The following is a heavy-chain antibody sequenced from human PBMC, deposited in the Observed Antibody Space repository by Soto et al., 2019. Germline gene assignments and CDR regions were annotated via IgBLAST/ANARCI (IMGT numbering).Heavy chain of an antibody. CDR1: GDTFASYA. J-gene: IGHJ3*01. Sequence: GAPVKASCKASGDTFASYAMSWVRQATGQGLAWMGWISAYNGGTNYAQKLQGWVTMTRDTSISTAYMELSRLRSDDTAVYYCARAPLAVADPVARVPYYLWGQGTMVNVSS. CDR2: ISAYNGGT. CDR3: ARAPLAVADPVARVPYYL. V-gene: IGHV1-2*04. D-gene: IGHD6-19*01.